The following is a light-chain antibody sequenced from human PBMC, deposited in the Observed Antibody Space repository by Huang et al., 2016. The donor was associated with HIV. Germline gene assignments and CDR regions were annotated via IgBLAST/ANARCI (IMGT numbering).Light chain of an antibody. CDR3: QQYENLPWT. CDR2: DAS. J-gene: IGKJ1*01. CDR1: QDLNNY. Sequence: DIQMTQSPSSLSAFVGDRVTITCQASQDLNNYLNCYQHKPWKAPKLLIYDASNLETGVPSRFSGIGSGTYFTFTINSLQPEDIGTYYCQQYENLPWTFGQGTKVEIK. V-gene: IGKV1-33*01.